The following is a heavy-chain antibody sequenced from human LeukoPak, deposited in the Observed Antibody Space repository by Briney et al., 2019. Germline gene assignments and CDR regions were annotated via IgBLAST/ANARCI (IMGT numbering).Heavy chain of an antibody. Sequence: DSVKGRFTISRDNSKNTLYLQMNSLRAEDTAVYYCARDRAAADLDYWGQGTLATVSS. J-gene: IGHJ4*02. V-gene: IGHV3-30*07. CDR3: ARDRAAADLDY. D-gene: IGHD6-13*01.